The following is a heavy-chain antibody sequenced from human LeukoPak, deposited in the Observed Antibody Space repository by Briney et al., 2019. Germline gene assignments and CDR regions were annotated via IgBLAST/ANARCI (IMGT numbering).Heavy chain of an antibody. CDR2: TYYRSRWYN. J-gene: IGHJ4*02. V-gene: IGHV6-1*01. Sequence: SQTLSLTCAISGDSVSSNSAVWNWIRQSPSRGLEWLGRTYYRSRWYNDYAVSVRSRISVNPDTSKNQFSLQLNSVTPEDTAVYYCTRGGAAAGFDFWGQGTLVTVSS. CDR3: TRGGAAAGFDF. D-gene: IGHD6-13*01. CDR1: GDSVSSNSAV.